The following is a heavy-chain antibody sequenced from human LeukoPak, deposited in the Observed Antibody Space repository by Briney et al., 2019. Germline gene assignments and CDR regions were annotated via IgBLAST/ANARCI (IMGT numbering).Heavy chain of an antibody. CDR2: INHSGST. Sequence: SETLSLTCAVYGGSFSGCYWSWIRQPPGKGLEWIGEINHSGSTNYNPSLKSRVTISVDTSKNQFSLKLSSVTAADTAVYYCARTHTTRYHWNPFDYWGQGTLVTVSS. D-gene: IGHD1-20*01. J-gene: IGHJ4*02. CDR1: GGSFSGCY. V-gene: IGHV4-34*01. CDR3: ARTHTTRYHWNPFDY.